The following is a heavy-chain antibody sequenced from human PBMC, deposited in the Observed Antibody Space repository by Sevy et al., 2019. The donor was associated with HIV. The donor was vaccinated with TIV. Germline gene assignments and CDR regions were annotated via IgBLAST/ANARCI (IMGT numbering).Heavy chain of an antibody. D-gene: IGHD2-21*02. J-gene: IGHJ4*02. CDR2: IKSKTDGGTT. CDR1: GFTFSNAW. Sequence: GGSLRLSCAASGFTFSNAWMSWVRQAPGKGLEWVGRIKSKTDGGTTDYAAPVKGRFTISRDDSKNTQYLQMKSLKTEDTAVYYCTSDYGCIVVVTVNNYWGQGTLVTVSS. CDR3: TSDYGCIVVVTVNNY. V-gene: IGHV3-15*01.